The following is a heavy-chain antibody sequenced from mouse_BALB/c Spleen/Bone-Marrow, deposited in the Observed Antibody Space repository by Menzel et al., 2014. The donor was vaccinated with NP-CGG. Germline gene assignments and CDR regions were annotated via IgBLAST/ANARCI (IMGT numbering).Heavy chain of an antibody. V-gene: IGHV5-4*02. CDR3: ARTYRPYALDY. D-gene: IGHD2-14*01. Sequence: EVKLVESGGGLVKPGGSLKLSCAASGFIFSDYYMYWVRQTPEKRLEWVATISDGGSYTSHPDSVKGRFTVSRDNAKNNLYLQMSSLKSEDTAFYYCARTYRPYALDYWGQGSSVTVSS. J-gene: IGHJ4*01. CDR1: GFIFSDYY. CDR2: ISDGGSYT.